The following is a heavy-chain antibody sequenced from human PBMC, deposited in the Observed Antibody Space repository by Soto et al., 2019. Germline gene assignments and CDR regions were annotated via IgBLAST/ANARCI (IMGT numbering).Heavy chain of an antibody. D-gene: IGHD3-9*01. V-gene: IGHV1-18*01. CDR3: ARDQGGRYFPLIDY. J-gene: IGHJ4*02. CDR2: ISAYNGNT. CDR1: GYTFTSYG. Sequence: ASVKVSCKASGYTFTSYGISWVRQAPGQGLEWMGWISAYNGNTNYAQKLQGRVTMTTDTSTSTAYMELRSLRSDDTAVYYCARDQGGRYFPLIDYWGQGTLVTVSS.